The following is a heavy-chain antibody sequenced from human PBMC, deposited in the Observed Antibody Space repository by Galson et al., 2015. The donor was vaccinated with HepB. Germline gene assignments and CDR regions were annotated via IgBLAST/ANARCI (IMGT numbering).Heavy chain of an antibody. J-gene: IGHJ2*01. CDR3: AVGLGVLWYFDL. CDR1: GGTFSNYA. Sequence: SVKVSCKASGGTFSNYAISWVRQAPGQGLEWMGGIIPMFGPADYAQKFQGRVTITADGSTSTAYMDLSSLRSEDTAVYYCAVGLGVLWYFDLWGRGTLVSVSS. V-gene: IGHV1-69*13. CDR2: IIPMFGPA. D-gene: IGHD3/OR15-3a*01.